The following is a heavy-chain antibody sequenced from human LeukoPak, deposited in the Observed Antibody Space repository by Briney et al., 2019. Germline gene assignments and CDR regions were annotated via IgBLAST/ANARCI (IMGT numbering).Heavy chain of an antibody. CDR1: GFTFSDYF. D-gene: IGHD4-17*01. CDR3: ARGRVTTLYYFDY. V-gene: IGHV3-11*01. CDR2: ISTGSDII. Sequence: GGSLRLSCAASGFTFSDYFMSLIRQSPGKGLEWLSYISTGSDIIYYADSVKGRFTISRDNAKNSLYLQMNSLRAEDTAMYYCARGRVTTLYYFDYWGQGTLVTVSS. J-gene: IGHJ4*02.